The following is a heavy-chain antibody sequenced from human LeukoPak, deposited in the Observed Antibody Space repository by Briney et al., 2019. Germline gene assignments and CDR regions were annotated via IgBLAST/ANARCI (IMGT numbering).Heavy chain of an antibody. CDR2: IYHSGST. V-gene: IGHV4-30-2*01. Sequence: SETLSLTCAVSGGSISSSGYSWSWIRQPPGKGLEWIGYIYHSGSTYYNPSLKSRVTISVDRSKNQFSLKLSSVTAADTAVYYCATAPSPDYYYGMDVWGQGTTVTVSS. CDR1: GGSISSSGYS. J-gene: IGHJ6*02. CDR3: ATAPSPDYYYGMDV.